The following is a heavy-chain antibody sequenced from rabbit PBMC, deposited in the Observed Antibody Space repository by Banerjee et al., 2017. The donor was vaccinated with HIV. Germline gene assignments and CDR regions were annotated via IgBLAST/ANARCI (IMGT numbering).Heavy chain of an antibody. CDR2: IYPDYGST. CDR1: GIDFSSYG. D-gene: IGHD6-1*01. CDR3: VRETETYAGDAGYGYYFNL. J-gene: IGHJ4*01. Sequence: QEQLVESGGGLVTLGGSLKLSCKASGIDFSSYGISWVRQAPGKGLEWIAYIYPDYGSTDYASWVNGRFTISLDNAQNTVFLQMTSLTAADTATYFCVRETETYAGDAGYGYYFNLWGPGTLVTVS. V-gene: IGHV1S47*01.